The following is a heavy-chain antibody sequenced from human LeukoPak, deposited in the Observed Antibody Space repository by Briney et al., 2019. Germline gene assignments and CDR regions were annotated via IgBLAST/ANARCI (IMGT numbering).Heavy chain of an antibody. CDR3: ARGMLRGVFIRGGFDY. J-gene: IGHJ4*02. CDR2: ISAYNGNT. Sequence: RASVKVSCKASGYTFTSYGISWVRQAPGQGLEWMGWISAYNGNTNYAQKLQGRVTTTTDTSTSTAYMELRSLRSDDTAVYYCARGMLRGVFIRGGFDYWGQGTLVTVSS. V-gene: IGHV1-18*01. CDR1: GYTFTSYG. D-gene: IGHD3-10*01.